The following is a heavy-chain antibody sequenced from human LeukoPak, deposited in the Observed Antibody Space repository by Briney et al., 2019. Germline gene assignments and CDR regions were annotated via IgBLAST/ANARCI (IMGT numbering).Heavy chain of an antibody. Sequence: ASVKVSCNASGYTFTSYAISWVRQAPGQGLEWMGWVNPNSGGTNYAQKFQGRVTMTRDTSISTAYMELSRLRSDDTAVYYCARDTSPYDFWSGYYAPDAFDIWGQGTMVTVSS. CDR1: GYTFTSYA. V-gene: IGHV1-2*02. CDR3: ARDTSPYDFWSGYYAPDAFDI. CDR2: VNPNSGGT. D-gene: IGHD3-3*01. J-gene: IGHJ3*02.